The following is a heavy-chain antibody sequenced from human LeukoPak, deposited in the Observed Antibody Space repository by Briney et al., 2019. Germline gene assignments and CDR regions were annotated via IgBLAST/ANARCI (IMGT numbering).Heavy chain of an antibody. CDR1: GYTFTGYY. CDR3: ARDYGSGSYYNFGY. V-gene: IGHV1-2*02. Sequence: GASVKVSCKASGYTFTGYYMHWVRQAPGQGLEWMGWINPNSGGTNYAQKFQGRVTMTRDTSISTAYMELSRLRSDDTAVYYCARDYGSGSYYNFGYWGQGTLVTVSS. D-gene: IGHD3-10*01. J-gene: IGHJ4*02. CDR2: INPNSGGT.